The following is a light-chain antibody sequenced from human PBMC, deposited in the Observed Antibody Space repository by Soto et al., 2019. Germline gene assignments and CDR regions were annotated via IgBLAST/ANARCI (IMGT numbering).Light chain of an antibody. Sequence: ELGLTQSPGTLSLSPGERATLSCRASQSVGNNYLAWYQQKPGQAPRFLIYDASSRATGIPDRFSGSGSGTDFTLTISRLEPEDFAVYYCQQYGSTPLTFGGGTKVDIK. CDR1: QSVGNNY. CDR2: DAS. V-gene: IGKV3-20*01. J-gene: IGKJ4*01. CDR3: QQYGSTPLT.